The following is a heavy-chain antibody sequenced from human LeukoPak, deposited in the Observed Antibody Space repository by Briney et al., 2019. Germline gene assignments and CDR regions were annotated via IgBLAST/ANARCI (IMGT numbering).Heavy chain of an antibody. CDR3: ARHGTYYEYDF. J-gene: IGHJ4*02. V-gene: IGHV5-51*01. D-gene: IGHD1-26*01. CDR1: GYTFTNYW. Sequence: GESLKISCKGSGYTFTNYWIAWVRQMPGKGLEWMGIIYPGDSHTRYSPSFQGQVTISADKSISTAYLQWSSLTASDTAIYFCARHGTYYEYDFWGQGTLVTASS. CDR2: IYPGDSHT.